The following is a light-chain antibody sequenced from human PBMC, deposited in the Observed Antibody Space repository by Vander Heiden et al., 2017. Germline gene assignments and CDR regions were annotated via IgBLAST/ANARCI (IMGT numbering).Light chain of an antibody. J-gene: IGLJ1*01. CDR3: AAWDDSLNAHYV. V-gene: IGLV1-44*01. CDR2: TNN. CDR1: SSNIGSNT. Sequence: QSVLTPPPSASGTPGQRVTISCSGSSSNIGSNTVNWYQQLPGTAPKLLIYTNNQRPSGVPDRFSGSKSGTSASLAISGLQSEDEADYYCAAWDDSLNAHYVFGTGTKVTVL.